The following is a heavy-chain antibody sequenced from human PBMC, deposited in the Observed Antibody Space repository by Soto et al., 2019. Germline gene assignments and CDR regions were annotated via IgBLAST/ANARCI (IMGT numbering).Heavy chain of an antibody. CDR1: GGSFSGYY. Sequence: SETLSLTCAVYGGSFSGYYWSWIRQAPGKGLEWIGEINHSGGTNYNPPLKSRVTVSLDTSKNHFSLKLSSVTAADTAVYYCARIMITRTYYYYGMDVWGQGTTVTV. D-gene: IGHD1-7*01. J-gene: IGHJ6*02. CDR3: ARIMITRTYYYYGMDV. V-gene: IGHV4-34*01. CDR2: INHSGGT.